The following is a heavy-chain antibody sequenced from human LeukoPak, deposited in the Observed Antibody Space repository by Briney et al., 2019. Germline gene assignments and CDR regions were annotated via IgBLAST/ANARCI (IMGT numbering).Heavy chain of an antibody. J-gene: IGHJ4*02. V-gene: IGHV3-23*01. Sequence: HPGGSLRLSCAASGFTFSSYAMSWVRQAPGKGLEWVSAISGSGGSTYYADSVKGRFTISRDNSKNTLYLQMNSLRAEDTAVYYCAKARYYYGSGSPPIFDYWGQGTLVTVSS. D-gene: IGHD3-10*01. CDR2: ISGSGGST. CDR3: AKARYYYGSGSPPIFDY. CDR1: GFTFSSYA.